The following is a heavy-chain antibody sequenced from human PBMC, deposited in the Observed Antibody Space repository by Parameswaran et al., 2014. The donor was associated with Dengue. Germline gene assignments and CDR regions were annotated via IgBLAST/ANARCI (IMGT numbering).Heavy chain of an antibody. CDR3: ARVNTMIRGMITFAFDL. CDR2: ISAYNGNT. D-gene: IGHD3-10*01. V-gene: IGHV1-18*01. J-gene: IGHJ3*01. Sequence: WVRQAPGQGLEWMGWISAYNGNTNYAQKLQGRVTMTTDTSTGTAYMELGSLSSDDTAVYYCARVNTMIRGMITFAFDLWGRGTMVTVSS.